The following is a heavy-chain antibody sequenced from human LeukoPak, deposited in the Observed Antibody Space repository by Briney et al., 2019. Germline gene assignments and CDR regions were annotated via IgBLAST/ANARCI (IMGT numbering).Heavy chain of an antibody. Sequence: ASVKVSCKASGYTFTSYDINWVRQATGQGLEWMGWMNPNSGNTGYAQKFQGRVTITTDESTSTAYMELSSLRSEDTAVYYCARDRCSSTSCYRYFQHWGQGTLVTVSS. V-gene: IGHV1-8*01. CDR2: MNPNSGNT. CDR1: GYTFTSYD. J-gene: IGHJ1*01. D-gene: IGHD2-2*01. CDR3: ARDRCSSTSCYRYFQH.